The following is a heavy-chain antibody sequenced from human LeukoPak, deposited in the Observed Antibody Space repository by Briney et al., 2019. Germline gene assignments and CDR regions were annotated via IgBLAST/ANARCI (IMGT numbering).Heavy chain of an antibody. Sequence: GGSLRLSCAAPGFTFSPYTMHWVRQAPGKGLEFVSAIIGDGITTYYADSVKGRFTVSRGNSKSTLYLQMGSLTAEDMAVYYCARERAGYYLDVWGKGTTVTVFS. V-gene: IGHV3-64*02. J-gene: IGHJ6*04. CDR1: GFTFSPYT. CDR3: ARERAGYYLDV. CDR2: IIGDGITT. D-gene: IGHD3-9*01.